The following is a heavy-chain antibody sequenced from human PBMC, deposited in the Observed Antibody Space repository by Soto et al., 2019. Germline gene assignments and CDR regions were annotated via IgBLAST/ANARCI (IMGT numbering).Heavy chain of an antibody. D-gene: IGHD6-19*01. CDR2: ITSDTNTI. CDR1: GVRFSIYS. Sequence: EVQLVESGGGLVQPGGSLRLSCGASGVRFSIYSMNWVRQAPGKGLEWSAYITSDTNTIKYADSVKGRFTISRDNDKNLVYLQMNSLRDEDTAVYYCSRSVEGHFDYWGQGTVVTVSA. CDR3: SRSVEGHFDY. V-gene: IGHV3-48*02. J-gene: IGHJ4*02.